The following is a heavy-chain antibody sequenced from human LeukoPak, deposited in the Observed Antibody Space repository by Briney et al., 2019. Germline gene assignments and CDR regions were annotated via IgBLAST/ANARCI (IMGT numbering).Heavy chain of an antibody. D-gene: IGHD3-22*01. J-gene: IGHJ4*02. Sequence: GASVKVSCKASGYTFTSYGISWVRQAPGQGLEWMGWISAYNGNTNYAQKLQGRVTMTTDTSTSTAYMELRSLRSDDTAVYYCARAPYYDSSGYPSGWGQGTLVTVSS. V-gene: IGHV1-18*01. CDR1: GYTFTSYG. CDR2: ISAYNGNT. CDR3: ARAPYYDSSGYPSG.